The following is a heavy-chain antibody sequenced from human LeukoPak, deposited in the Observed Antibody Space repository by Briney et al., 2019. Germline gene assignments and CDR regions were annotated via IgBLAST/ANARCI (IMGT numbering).Heavy chain of an antibody. CDR2: TYYRSKLYN. CDR3: AREGLLWFGEFPYYFDY. CDR1: GDSFSSNSAA. D-gene: IGHD3-10*01. V-gene: IGHV6-1*01. Sequence: SQTLSLTCAISGDSFSSNSAAWSWIRQSPSRGLEWLGRTYYRSKLYNDYAVSVKSRITINPDTSKNQFSLQLNSVTPEDTAVYYCAREGLLWFGEFPYYFDYWGQGTLVTVSS. J-gene: IGHJ4*02.